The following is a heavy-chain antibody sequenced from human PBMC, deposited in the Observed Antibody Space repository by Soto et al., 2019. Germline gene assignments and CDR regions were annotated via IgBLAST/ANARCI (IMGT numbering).Heavy chain of an antibody. Sequence: GASVKVSCKASGYTFSSSDINWVRQATGQGLEWMGWMNPNSGNTGYVQKFQGRVTMTRNTSISTAYMELSSLRPEDTAVYYCARGRTYYYDSRGYYPFDYWGQGTLVTVSS. CDR1: GYTFSSSD. CDR3: ARGRTYYYDSRGYYPFDY. J-gene: IGHJ4*02. D-gene: IGHD3-22*01. CDR2: MNPNSGNT. V-gene: IGHV1-8*01.